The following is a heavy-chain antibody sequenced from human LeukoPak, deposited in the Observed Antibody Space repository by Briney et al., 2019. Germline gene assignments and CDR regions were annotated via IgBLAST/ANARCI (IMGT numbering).Heavy chain of an antibody. V-gene: IGHV3-30*02. J-gene: IGHJ4*02. CDR1: GFTFSSYG. Sequence: LPGGSLRLSCAASGFTFSSYGMHWVRQAPGKGLEWVAFIRYDGSNKYYAGSVKGRFTISRDNSKNTLYLQMNSLRAEDTAVYYCARGFSSWFDYWGQGTLVTVSS. CDR3: ARGFSSWFDY. CDR2: IRYDGSNK. D-gene: IGHD6-13*01.